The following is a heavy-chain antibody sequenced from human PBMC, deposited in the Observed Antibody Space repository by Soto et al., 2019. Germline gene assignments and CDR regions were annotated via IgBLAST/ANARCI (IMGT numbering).Heavy chain of an antibody. D-gene: IGHD6-13*01. Sequence: ASVKVSCKASGYTFTGYYMHWVRQAPGQGLEWMGWINPNSGGTNYAQKFQGWVTMTRDTSISTAYMELSRLRPDDTAVYYCARDHSSSWYKVAFDIWGQGTMVTVSS. CDR1: GYTFTGYY. V-gene: IGHV1-2*04. CDR2: INPNSGGT. CDR3: ARDHSSSWYKVAFDI. J-gene: IGHJ3*02.